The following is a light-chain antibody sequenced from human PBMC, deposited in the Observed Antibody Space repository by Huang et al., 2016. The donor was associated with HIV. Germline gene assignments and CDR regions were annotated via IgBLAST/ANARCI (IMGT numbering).Light chain of an antibody. V-gene: IGKV3-15*01. CDR3: QQYKDWSRT. CDR1: QRVNSN. CDR2: GPS. J-gene: IGKJ1*01. Sequence: EVVMTQSPATLSVSPGEIATLACRASQRVNSNLAWYQQKPGQAPRLLIYGPSSRDTGIPARFSGSGSGTEFTLTISSLQSEDFAVYYCQQYKDWSRTFGQGTKVEIK.